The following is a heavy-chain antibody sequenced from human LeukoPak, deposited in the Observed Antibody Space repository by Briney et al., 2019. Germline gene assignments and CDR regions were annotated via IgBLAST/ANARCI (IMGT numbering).Heavy chain of an antibody. D-gene: IGHD3-22*01. Sequence: GASVKVSCKASGGTFSSYAISWVRQAPGQGLEWMGGIIPIFGTANYAQKFQGRVTITADKSTSTAYMELSSLRSEDTAVYYCARDRYYYDSSGYRDLYYWGQGTLVTVSS. CDR2: IIPIFGTA. CDR3: ARDRYYYDSSGYRDLYY. J-gene: IGHJ4*02. CDR1: GGTFSSYA. V-gene: IGHV1-69*06.